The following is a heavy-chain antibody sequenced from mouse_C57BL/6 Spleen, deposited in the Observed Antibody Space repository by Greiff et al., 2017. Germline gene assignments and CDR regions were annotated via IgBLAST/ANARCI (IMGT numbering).Heavy chain of an antibody. D-gene: IGHD3-2*01. CDR1: GYTFTSYW. CDR2: IDPSDSET. Sequence: QVQLQQPGAELVRPGSSVKLSCKASGYTFTSYWMHWVKQRPIQGLEWIGNIDPSDSETHSNQKFKDKATLTVDKSSSTAYMQLSSLTSRDSAVYYCARPDRAPFAYWGQGTLVTVSA. V-gene: IGHV1-52*01. J-gene: IGHJ3*01. CDR3: ARPDRAPFAY.